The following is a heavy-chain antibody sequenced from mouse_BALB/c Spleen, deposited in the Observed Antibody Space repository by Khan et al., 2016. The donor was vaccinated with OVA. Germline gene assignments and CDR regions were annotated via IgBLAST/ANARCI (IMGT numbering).Heavy chain of an antibody. Sequence: VQLQESGAELARPGASVKMSCKASGYTFTSHTMHWIKQRPGQGLEWIGYINPRSGYNQKLNDKATLTADISSSTAYMQLSSLTSEDSAVYYCARRTTEYAFDYWGQGTSVTVSS. D-gene: IGHD2-14*01. CDR2: INPRSG. CDR3: ARRTTEYAFDY. CDR1: GYTFTSHT. V-gene: IGHV1-4*01. J-gene: IGHJ4*01.